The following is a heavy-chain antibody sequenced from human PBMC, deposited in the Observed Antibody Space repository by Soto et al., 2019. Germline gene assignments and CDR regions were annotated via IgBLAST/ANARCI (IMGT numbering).Heavy chain of an antibody. D-gene: IGHD1-26*01. CDR2: IYFSGRT. V-gene: IGHV4-31*03. J-gene: IGHJ4*02. CDR3: ARGSGSYYKG. CDR1: GGSISSGGDY. Sequence: QVQLQESGPGLVKPSQTLSLTCTVSGGSISSGGDYWSWIRQHPGKGLEWIGYIYFSGRTYYNPSLKSRVTISVDTSKNQFSLKLSSVTAADTAVYYCARGSGSYYKGWGQGTLVTVSS.